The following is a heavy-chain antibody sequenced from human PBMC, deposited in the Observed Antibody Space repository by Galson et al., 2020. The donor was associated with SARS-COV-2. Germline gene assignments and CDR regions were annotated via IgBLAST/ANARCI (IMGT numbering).Heavy chain of an antibody. D-gene: IGHD3-10*01. Sequence: GESLKISCAASGFTFSSYAMHWVRQAPGKGLEWVAVISYDGSNKFYADSVKGRFTISRDNSKNTLYLQMNSLRAEDSAVYNCARAGSGSYYTGWFDPWSQGT. J-gene: IGHJ5*02. CDR2: ISYDGSNK. V-gene: IGHV3-30*04. CDR1: GFTFSSYA. CDR3: ARAGSGSYYTGWFDP.